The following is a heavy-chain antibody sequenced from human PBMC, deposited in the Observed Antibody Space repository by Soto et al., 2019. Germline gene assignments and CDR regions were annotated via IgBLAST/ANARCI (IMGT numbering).Heavy chain of an antibody. D-gene: IGHD3-10*01. CDR3: GRGGYGSGRDYCCLDG. Sequence: SETLSLTCTVSGGSISYEYYHWTWIRQSPGKGLEWIGYIHYSGSIIYNPSFKSRVTISVDTSKNQFSLQLSSVTAADTAVYFCGRGGYGSGRDYCCLDGWGQGAQVTVSS. CDR2: IHYSGSI. J-gene: IGHJ6*02. V-gene: IGHV4-30-4*08. CDR1: GGSISYEYYH.